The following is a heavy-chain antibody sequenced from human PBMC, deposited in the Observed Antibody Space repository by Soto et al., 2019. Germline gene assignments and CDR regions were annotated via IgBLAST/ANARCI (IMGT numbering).Heavy chain of an antibody. CDR2: ISPGGDIT. D-gene: IGHD3-16*01. Sequence: GSLRLSCAASGFSFIDHYITCSRQAPGKGLELLSYISPGGDITNYVDSVKGRFTISRDNAKNSLFLHMNSLRAEDTAVYYCTRDPRITDFWGQGTLVTVSS. CDR1: GFSFIDHY. J-gene: IGHJ4*02. CDR3: TRDPRITDF. V-gene: IGHV3-11*01.